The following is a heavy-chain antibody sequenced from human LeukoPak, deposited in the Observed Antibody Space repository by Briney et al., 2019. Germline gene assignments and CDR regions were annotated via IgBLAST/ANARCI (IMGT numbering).Heavy chain of an antibody. CDR2: INWNGGST. CDR3: ASADTAMVPFDY. CDR1: GFTFDDYG. Sequence: GGSLRLSCAASGFTFDDYGMSWVRQAPGKGLEWVSGINWNGGSTGYADSVKGRFTISRDNAKNSLYLQMNSLRAEDTALYYCASADTAMVPFDYWGQGTLVTVSS. V-gene: IGHV3-20*04. J-gene: IGHJ4*02. D-gene: IGHD5-18*01.